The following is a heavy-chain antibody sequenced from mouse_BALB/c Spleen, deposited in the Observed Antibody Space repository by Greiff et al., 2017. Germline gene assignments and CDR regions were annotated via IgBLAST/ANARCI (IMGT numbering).Heavy chain of an antibody. CDR3: TRRDVWYFDV. D-gene: IGHD3-3*01. CDR1: GFTFSSYW. J-gene: IGHJ1*01. V-gene: IGHV6-6*02. Sequence: EVKVEESGGGLVQPGGSMKLSCVASGFTFSSYWMSWVRQSPEKGLEWVAEIRLKSDNYATHYAESVKGKFTISRDDSKSRLYLQMNSLRAEDTGIYYCTRRDVWYFDVWGAGTTVTVSS. CDR2: IRLKSDNYAT.